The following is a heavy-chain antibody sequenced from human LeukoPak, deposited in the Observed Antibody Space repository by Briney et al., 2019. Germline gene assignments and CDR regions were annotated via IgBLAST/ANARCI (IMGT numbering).Heavy chain of an antibody. Sequence: GGSLRLSCAASGFTLRSYGMHWVRQAPGKGLEWVAFTRYDGSDKSYADSVKGRFTISRDNSENTLYLQINSLRVEDTAVYYCAKDTPTTGYHLDSWGQGTLVIVSS. D-gene: IGHD1-1*01. CDR1: GFTLRSYG. V-gene: IGHV3-30*02. CDR2: TRYDGSDK. J-gene: IGHJ4*02. CDR3: AKDTPTTGYHLDS.